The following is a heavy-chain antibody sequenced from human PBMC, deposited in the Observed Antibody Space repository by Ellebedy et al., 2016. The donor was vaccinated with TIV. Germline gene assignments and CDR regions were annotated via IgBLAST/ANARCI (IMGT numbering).Heavy chain of an antibody. V-gene: IGHV3-30*18. CDR3: AKDMELSF. CDR2: TSDDGIKK. D-gene: IGHD4/OR15-4a*01. J-gene: IGHJ4*02. Sequence: GGSLRLSXAASGFRFSSYGMHWVRQAPGKGLEWVAVTSDDGIKKYYGDSVKGRFIVSRDNSKNTLQLQMNSLRAEDTAVYYCAKDMELSFWGQGSLVTVSS. CDR1: GFRFSSYG.